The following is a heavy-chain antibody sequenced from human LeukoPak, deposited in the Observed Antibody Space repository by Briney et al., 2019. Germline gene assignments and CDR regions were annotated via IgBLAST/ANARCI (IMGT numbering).Heavy chain of an antibody. V-gene: IGHV3-23*01. J-gene: IGHJ4*02. Sequence: GGSLRLSCAASGFTFSSYAMTWVREAPGKGLEWVSRISASGASTYYADSVKGRFTISRDNSKDTLYLHMHSLRGEDTAVYYCAKNRYSGSYRDFEYWGQGTLVTVPS. CDR1: GFTFSSYA. CDR2: ISASGAST. CDR3: AKNRYSGSYRDFEY. D-gene: IGHD1-26*01.